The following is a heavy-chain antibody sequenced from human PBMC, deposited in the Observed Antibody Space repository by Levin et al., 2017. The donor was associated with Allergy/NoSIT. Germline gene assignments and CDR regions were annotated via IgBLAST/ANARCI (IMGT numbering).Heavy chain of an antibody. CDR1: GGSISSGDYY. Sequence: SETLSLTCTVSGGSISSGDYYWGWIRQHPGKGLEWIGYIYYSGSTYYNPSLKSRLTISVDTSKNQFSLKLSSVTAADTAVYYCARALGYCSSTSCYEEGMDVWGQGTTVTVSS. J-gene: IGHJ6*02. V-gene: IGHV4-31*03. D-gene: IGHD2-2*01. CDR3: ARALGYCSSTSCYEEGMDV. CDR2: IYYSGST.